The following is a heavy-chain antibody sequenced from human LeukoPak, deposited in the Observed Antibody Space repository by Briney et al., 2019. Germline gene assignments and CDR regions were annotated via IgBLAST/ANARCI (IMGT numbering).Heavy chain of an antibody. J-gene: IGHJ4*02. V-gene: IGHV3-7*01. D-gene: IGHD1-14*01. CDR2: IKQDGSEK. CDR3: ARDGDGRSTSPFDH. Sequence: RAGGSLRLSCAASGFTFSSYAMSWVRQAPGKGLEWVANIKQDGSEKYYVDSVKGRFTISRDNAKKSLYLQMNSLRAEDTAMYYCARDGDGRSTSPFDHWGQGALVTVSS. CDR1: GFTFSSYA.